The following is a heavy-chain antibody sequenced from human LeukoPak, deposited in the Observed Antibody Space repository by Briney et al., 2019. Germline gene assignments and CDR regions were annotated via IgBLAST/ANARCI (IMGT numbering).Heavy chain of an antibody. J-gene: IGHJ4*02. CDR3: ACDYVWGSYRKDYFDY. V-gene: IGHV1-18*01. D-gene: IGHD3-16*02. CDR1: GYTFTSYG. CDR2: ISAYNGNT. Sequence: ASVKVSCKASGYTFTSYGISWVRQAPGHGLEWMGWISAYNGNTNYAQKLQGRVTMTTDTSTSTAYMELSRLRSDDTAVYYCACDYVWGSYRKDYFDYWGQGTLVTVSS.